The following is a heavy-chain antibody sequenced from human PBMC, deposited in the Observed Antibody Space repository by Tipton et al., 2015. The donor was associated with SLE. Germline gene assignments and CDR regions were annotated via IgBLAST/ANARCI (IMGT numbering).Heavy chain of an antibody. V-gene: IGHV4-59*01. Sequence: TLSLTCTVSGGSIRGYYWSWIRQPPGNGLEWIGCISHSGSAIYNPSLKSRVTISIDTSKNPVSLKVSSVTAADTAIYYCAREMGFDSSGNYNPFDYWGQGPLVTVSS. CDR1: GGSIRGYY. CDR2: ISHSGSA. D-gene: IGHD3-22*01. J-gene: IGHJ4*02. CDR3: AREMGFDSSGNYNPFDY.